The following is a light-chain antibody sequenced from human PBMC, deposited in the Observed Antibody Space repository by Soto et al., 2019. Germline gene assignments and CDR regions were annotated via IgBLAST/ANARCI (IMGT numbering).Light chain of an antibody. Sequence: QSALTQPASVSGSPGPSITISCTGASSDVGRYNYVSWYQLHPGKAPKLIIYEVSNRPSGVSNRFSGSKSGNKASLTISGLRAEDDADYYCNSYTSSNAYVFGSGTKVTVL. CDR3: NSYTSSNAYV. J-gene: IGLJ1*01. V-gene: IGLV2-14*01. CDR1: SSDVGRYNY. CDR2: EVS.